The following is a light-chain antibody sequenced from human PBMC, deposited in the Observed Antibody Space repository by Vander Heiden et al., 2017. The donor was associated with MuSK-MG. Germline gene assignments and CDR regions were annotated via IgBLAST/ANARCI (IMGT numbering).Light chain of an antibody. CDR1: SSDVGGHNS. Sequence: SALTQPAPPSGSPGQPITTSCTGTSSDVGGHNSVSWYQQLPGKAPKRIIYEVSDRPSGVSNRISGSKSGNTASLTISGLQAEDEADDDCSSYTSTNTYVFGTGTKV. V-gene: IGLV2-14*01. CDR2: EVS. CDR3: SSYTSTNTYV. J-gene: IGLJ1*01.